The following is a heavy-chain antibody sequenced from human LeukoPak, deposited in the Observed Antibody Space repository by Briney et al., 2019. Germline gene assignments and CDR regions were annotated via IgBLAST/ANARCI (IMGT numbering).Heavy chain of an antibody. CDR2: ISSSSSYI. J-gene: IGHJ4*02. CDR1: GFTFSDYY. V-gene: IGHV3-11*06. CDR3: AREADYYDSSGYYSHFDY. D-gene: IGHD3-22*01. Sequence: PGGSPRLSCAASGFTFSDYYMSWIRQAPGKGLEWVSFISSSSSYIYYADSVKGRFTISRDNAKNSLYLQMNSLRAEDTAVYYCAREADYYDSSGYYSHFDYWGQGTLVTVSS.